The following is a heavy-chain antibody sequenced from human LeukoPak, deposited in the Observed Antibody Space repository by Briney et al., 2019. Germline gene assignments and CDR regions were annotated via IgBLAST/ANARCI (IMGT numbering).Heavy chain of an antibody. D-gene: IGHD3-22*01. CDR2: IIPIFGTA. Sequence: SVKVSCKASGGTFSSYAISWVRQAPGQGLEWMGGIIPIFGTANYAQKFQGRVTITADKSTSTAYMELSSLRSEDTAVYYCARVQSYYYDSSGYLNWFDPWGQGTLVTVSS. CDR3: ARVQSYYYDSSGYLNWFDP. J-gene: IGHJ5*02. V-gene: IGHV1-69*06. CDR1: GGTFSSYA.